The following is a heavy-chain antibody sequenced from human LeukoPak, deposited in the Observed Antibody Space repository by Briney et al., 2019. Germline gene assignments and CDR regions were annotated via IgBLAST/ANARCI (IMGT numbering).Heavy chain of an antibody. V-gene: IGHV3-23*01. Sequence: GGSLRLSCAVSGFTFSSYAMGWVRQAPGKGLDWVSGISGSGGSTYYADSVEGRFTISRDNSKNTLYLQMNSLRADDTAVYYCAKDRLRGGGSSWSVGLDYWGQGTLVIVSS. CDR3: AKDRLRGGGSSWSVGLDY. CDR2: ISGSGGST. D-gene: IGHD6-13*01. J-gene: IGHJ4*02. CDR1: GFTFSSYA.